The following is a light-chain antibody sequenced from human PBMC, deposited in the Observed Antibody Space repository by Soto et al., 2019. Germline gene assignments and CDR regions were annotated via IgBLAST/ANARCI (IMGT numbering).Light chain of an antibody. CDR1: QSVSSK. CDR2: GAS. V-gene: IGKV3-15*01. Sequence: EIVMTQSPATLSVSPGERATLSCRASQSVSSKLAWYQQKPGQATRLLIYGASTRATGIPTRFSGSGSGTEFTLTISSLQSEDFAVYSCQQYNSWPLTFGAGTKVEIK. J-gene: IGKJ4*01. CDR3: QQYNSWPLT.